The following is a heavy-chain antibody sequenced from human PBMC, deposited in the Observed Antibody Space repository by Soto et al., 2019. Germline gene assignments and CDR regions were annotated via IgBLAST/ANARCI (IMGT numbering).Heavy chain of an antibody. D-gene: IGHD3-10*01. CDR2: IYPGDSTI. J-gene: IGHJ4*02. CDR1: RYSFSSYW. CDR3: ARGKKYYYYSYGSYPLDF. V-gene: IGHV5-51*01. Sequence: RGESLKISCTGSRYSFSSYWIAWVRQQPGKGLEWMGIIYPGDSTIRYSPSFRGQVTISADKSISTAYLQWNSLKASDTAIYYCARGKKYYYYSYGSYPLDFWGQGTLVTVSS.